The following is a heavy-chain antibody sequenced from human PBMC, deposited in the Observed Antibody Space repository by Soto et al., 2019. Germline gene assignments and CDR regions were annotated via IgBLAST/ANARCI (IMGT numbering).Heavy chain of an antibody. CDR3: ARDWAGSLDY. CDR1: GYTFTGYY. V-gene: IGHV1-2*04. CDR2: INPNSGGT. D-gene: IGHD6-19*01. J-gene: IGHJ4*02. Sequence: QVQLVQSGAEVKKPGASVKVSCKASGYTFTGYYMHWVRQAPGQGLEWMGWINPNSGGTNYAQKFQGWVRMTRDTSRCTGYMELSRLRPDDTAVYYCARDWAGSLDYGGQGTLVTVSA.